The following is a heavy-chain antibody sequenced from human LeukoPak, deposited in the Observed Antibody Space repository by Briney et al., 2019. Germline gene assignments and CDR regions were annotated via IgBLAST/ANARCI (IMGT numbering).Heavy chain of an antibody. J-gene: IGHJ3*02. D-gene: IGHD7-27*01. Sequence: GRSLRLSCAASGFTASDYYMDWVRQTPGKGLEWVGRSRNKAKSYTTDFAATVKGRFTISRDESKNSLFLQMNGLKIEDTAVYYCVRVQTGGAFDIWGQGTMVTVST. CDR1: GFTASDYY. V-gene: IGHV3-72*01. CDR2: SRNKAKSYTT. CDR3: VRVQTGGAFDI.